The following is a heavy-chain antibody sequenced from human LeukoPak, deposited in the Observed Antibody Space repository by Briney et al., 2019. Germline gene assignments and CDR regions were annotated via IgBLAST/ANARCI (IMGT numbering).Heavy chain of an antibody. CDR1: GYRFTSYW. D-gene: IGHD6-19*01. CDR2: IYPGDSDT. CDR3: ASSEWYSSGWQADAFDI. Sequence: GESLQISCKGSGYRFTSYWIGWVRPLPGKGLEWMGIIYPGDSDTRYSPSFQGQVTISADKSISTAYLQWSSLKASDTAMYYCASSEWYSSGWQADAFDIWGQGTMVTVSS. J-gene: IGHJ3*02. V-gene: IGHV5-51*01.